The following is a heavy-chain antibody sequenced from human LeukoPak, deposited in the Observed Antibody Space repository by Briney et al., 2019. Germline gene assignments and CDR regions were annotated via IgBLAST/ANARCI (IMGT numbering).Heavy chain of an antibody. CDR2: ISGSGGST. J-gene: IGHJ4*02. CDR1: GFTFSGYA. D-gene: IGHD3-22*01. CDR3: AKLPTYYYDSSGYYADY. V-gene: IGHV3-23*01. Sequence: GGSLRLSCAASGFTFSGYAMSWVRQAPGKGLEWVSAISGSGGSTYYADSVKGRFTISRDNSKNTLYLQMNSLRAEDTAVYYCAKLPTYYYDSSGYYADYWGQGTLVTVSS.